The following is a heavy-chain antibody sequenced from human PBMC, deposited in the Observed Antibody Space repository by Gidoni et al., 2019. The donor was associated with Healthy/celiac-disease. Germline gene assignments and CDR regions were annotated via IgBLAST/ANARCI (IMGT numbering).Heavy chain of an antibody. CDR1: GYTFTVYY. V-gene: IGHV1-2*04. D-gene: IGHD3-10*01. CDR3: ARELYGSGSYSTYYYYYGMDV. J-gene: IGHJ6*02. CDR2: INPNSGGT. Sequence: QVQLVQSGAEVKKPGASVKVSCKASGYTFTVYYMHWVRQAPGQGLEWMGWINPNSGGTNYAQKFQGWVTMTRDTSISTAYMELSRLRSDDTAVYYCARELYGSGSYSTYYYYYGMDVWGQGTTVTVSS.